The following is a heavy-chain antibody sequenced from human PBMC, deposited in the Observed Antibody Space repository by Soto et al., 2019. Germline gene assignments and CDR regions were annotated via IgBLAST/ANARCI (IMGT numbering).Heavy chain of an antibody. D-gene: IGHD6-25*01. J-gene: IGHJ5*02. CDR3: ARGRRANFAP. CDR2: VNPNSGNT. Sequence: QVQLVQSGAEVRRPGASVRVSCKASGYTFNNYDIMWARQAAGQGLEWMGWVNPNSGNTGYAQRFLGRVTLTRDTSIRTAYMELTSLTSEDTAVYYCARGRRANFAPWGQGTLVTVSS. CDR1: GYTFNNYD. V-gene: IGHV1-8*02.